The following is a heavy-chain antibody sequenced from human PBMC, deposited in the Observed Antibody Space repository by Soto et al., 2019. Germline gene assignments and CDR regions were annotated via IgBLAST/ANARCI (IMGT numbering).Heavy chain of an antibody. CDR2: VSSDGGSI. CDR1: GFSFSTCT. D-gene: IGHD2-2*01. V-gene: IGHV3-64D*08. CDR3: AKPGYSSSAFDS. Sequence: EVQLVASGGGLVQPGGSLRLSCSASGFSFSTCTLHWVRQAPGRGLASVAVVSSDGGSIHYAASVKGRFTISRDNSMNTLYLQLRSLKPDDTAVYYCAKPGYSSSAFDSWGQGTLVTVSS. J-gene: IGHJ4*02.